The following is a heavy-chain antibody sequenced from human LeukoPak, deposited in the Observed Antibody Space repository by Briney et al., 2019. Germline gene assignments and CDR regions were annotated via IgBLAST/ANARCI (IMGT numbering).Heavy chain of an antibody. CDR1: GFTFGDYA. CDR3: AKSFNLDI. J-gene: IGHJ3*02. Sequence: GGSLRLSCATSGFTFGDYAMSWVRQAPGKGLEWVSAISGSGGSTYYADSVKGRFTISRDNSKKTLYLQMNSLRAEDTAVYYCAKSFNLDIWGQGTMVTVSS. V-gene: IGHV3-23*01. CDR2: ISGSGGST.